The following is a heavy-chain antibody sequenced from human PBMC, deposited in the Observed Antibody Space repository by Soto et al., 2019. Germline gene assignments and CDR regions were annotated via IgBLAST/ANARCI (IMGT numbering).Heavy chain of an antibody. D-gene: IGHD6-19*01. Sequence: QERLQESGPGLVKPSETLSLTCSVSGGSINGYYWNWIRQPPGKGLEWLGNVYFSGSTHYNPSLEARLTISVDTSKKQISLKLRSVTAADTAVYYCARQEAVPGTPFDSWGQGTLFSVSS. V-gene: IGHV4-59*01. CDR2: VYFSGST. J-gene: IGHJ4*02. CDR3: ARQEAVPGTPFDS. CDR1: GGSINGYY.